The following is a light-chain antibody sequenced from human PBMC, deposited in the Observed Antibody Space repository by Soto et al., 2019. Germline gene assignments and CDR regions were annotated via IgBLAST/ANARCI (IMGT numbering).Light chain of an antibody. J-gene: IGKJ2*01. CDR2: GAS. CDR1: QTISTNF. Sequence: EIVLTQSPGTLSLSPGERATLSCRASQTISTNFLAGYQHKPGQAPRLLIYGASSRAAGIPDRFRGSGSGTDFTLTNSRLEPEDFAVYYCQQYINSVYTFGQGTKLEIK. CDR3: QQYINSVYT. V-gene: IGKV3-20*01.